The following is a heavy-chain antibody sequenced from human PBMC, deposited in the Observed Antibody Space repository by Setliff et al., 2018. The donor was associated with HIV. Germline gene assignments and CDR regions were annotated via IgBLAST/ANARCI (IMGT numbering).Heavy chain of an antibody. J-gene: IGHJ3*02. CDR3: ARGLKRITMIVVVWSAFDI. CDR2: IIPILGIA. V-gene: IGHV1-69*10. D-gene: IGHD3-22*01. Sequence: GASVKVSCKASGGTFSSYAISWARQAPGQGLEWMGGIIPILGIANYAQKFQGRVTITADESTSTAYMELSSLRSEDTAVYYCARGLKRITMIVVVWSAFDIWGQGTMVTVSS. CDR1: GGTFSSYA.